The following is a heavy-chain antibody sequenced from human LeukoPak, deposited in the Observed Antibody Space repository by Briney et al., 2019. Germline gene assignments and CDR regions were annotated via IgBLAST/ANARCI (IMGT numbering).Heavy chain of an antibody. D-gene: IGHD1-26*01. CDR1: GGSFSGYY. V-gene: IGHV4-34*01. CDR3: ARGVVGAILSAFDI. J-gene: IGHJ3*02. Sequence: SETLSLTCAVYGGSFSGYYWSWIRQPPGKGLEWIGEINHSGSTNYNPSLKSRVTISVDTSKNQFSLKLSSVTAADTAVYYCARGVVGAILSAFDIWGQGTMVTVSS. CDR2: INHSGST.